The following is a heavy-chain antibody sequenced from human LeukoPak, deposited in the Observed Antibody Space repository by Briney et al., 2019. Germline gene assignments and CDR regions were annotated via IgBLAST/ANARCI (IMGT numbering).Heavy chain of an antibody. CDR1: GGSISSGSYY. CDR2: IYTSGST. CDR3: ARIPSLGRYYFDY. J-gene: IGHJ4*02. V-gene: IGHV4-61*02. D-gene: IGHD3-16*01. Sequence: SETLSLTCTVSGGSISSGSYYWSWIRQPAGKGLEWIGRIYTSGSTNYNPSLKSRVTISVDTSKNQFSLKLSSVTATDTAVYYCARIPSLGRYYFDYWGQGTLVTVSS.